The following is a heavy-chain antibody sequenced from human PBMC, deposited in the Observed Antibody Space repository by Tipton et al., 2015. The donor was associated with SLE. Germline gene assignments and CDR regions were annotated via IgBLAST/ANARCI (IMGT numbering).Heavy chain of an antibody. Sequence: GSLRLSCAASGFTFSSYSMNWVRQAPGKGLEWVSSISSGSSYIYYADSVKGRFTISRDNAKNSLYLQMNSLRAEDTAVYYCARDVIAAAGALDYWGQGTLVTVSS. D-gene: IGHD6-13*01. J-gene: IGHJ4*02. V-gene: IGHV3-21*01. CDR2: ISSGSSYI. CDR1: GFTFSSYS. CDR3: ARDVIAAAGALDY.